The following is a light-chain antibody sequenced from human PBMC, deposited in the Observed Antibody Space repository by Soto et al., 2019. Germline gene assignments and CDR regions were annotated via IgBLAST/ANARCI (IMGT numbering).Light chain of an antibody. CDR3: QKYNDAPRT. Sequence: QMTQSPSSLSASVGDRVTITCRASQDISNYLAWYQQKPGGAPKLLNYEASTLQSGVPSRFSGSGSGADFTLPISSLQPEDVAIYYCQKYNDAPRTFGQGTRVEMK. J-gene: IGKJ1*01. V-gene: IGKV1-27*01. CDR2: EAS. CDR1: QDISNY.